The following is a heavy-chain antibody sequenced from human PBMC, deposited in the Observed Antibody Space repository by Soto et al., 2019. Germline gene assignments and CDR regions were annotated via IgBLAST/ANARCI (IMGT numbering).Heavy chain of an antibody. V-gene: IGHV3-30-3*01. Sequence: AASGFTFSSYAMHWVRQAPGKGLEWVAVISYDGSNKYYADSVKGRFTISRDNSKNTLYLQMNSLRAEDTAVYYCARVMQLPSYYYYGMDVWGQGTTVTVSS. CDR1: GFTFSSYA. J-gene: IGHJ6*02. D-gene: IGHD6-6*01. CDR2: ISYDGSNK. CDR3: ARVMQLPSYYYYGMDV.